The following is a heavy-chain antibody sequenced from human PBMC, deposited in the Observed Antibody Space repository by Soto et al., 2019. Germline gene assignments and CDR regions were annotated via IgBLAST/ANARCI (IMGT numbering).Heavy chain of an antibody. CDR2: ILPIFGAA. CDR1: GVTFTNYA. CDR3: ATEGGGGGTYYFDS. D-gene: IGHD3-16*01. Sequence: QVPLVQSGAEVKKPGSSVKVSCRASGVTFTNYAISWVRQAPGQGLEWVGGILPIFGAASYAQKFQGRVTITADTSTYTAYLELSSLRSEDTSVYSWATEGGGGGTYYFDSWGQGTLVTVSS. J-gene: IGHJ4*02. V-gene: IGHV1-69*06.